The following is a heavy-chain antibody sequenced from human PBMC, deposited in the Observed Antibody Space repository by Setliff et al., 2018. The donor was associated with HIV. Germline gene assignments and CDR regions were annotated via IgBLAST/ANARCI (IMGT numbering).Heavy chain of an antibody. J-gene: IGHJ4*02. CDR2: ISTSGNRI. CDR1: GFTFSSYE. Sequence: GGSLRLSCAASGFTFSSYEMNWVRQAPGKGLEWVSYISTSGNRIHYADSVKGRFTISRDNAKSTLYLQMDSLRAEDTAVYYCARGIPGGGIDYWGQGTLVTVSS. CDR3: ARGIPGGGIDY. D-gene: IGHD2-21*01. V-gene: IGHV3-48*03.